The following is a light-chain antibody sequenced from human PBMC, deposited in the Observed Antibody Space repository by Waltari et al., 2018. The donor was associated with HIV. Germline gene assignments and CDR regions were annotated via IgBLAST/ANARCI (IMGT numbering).Light chain of an antibody. CDR3: QVWDSSSDHL. CDR1: NIGSKN. J-gene: IGLJ2*01. V-gene: IGLV3-21*02. CDR2: DDV. Sequence: SFVPTQPPSVSVAPGRTARITCGANNIGSKNVHWYQQKSGQAPVLVVYDDVGRPSGIPERFSGSNSGNTAILTISRVEAGDEADYYCQVWDSSSDHLFGGGTKLTVL.